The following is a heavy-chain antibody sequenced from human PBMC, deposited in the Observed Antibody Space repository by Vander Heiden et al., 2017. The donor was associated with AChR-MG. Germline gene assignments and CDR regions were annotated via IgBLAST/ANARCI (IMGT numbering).Heavy chain of an antibody. CDR2: IIGSGGST. CDR1: GSTFSSYA. Sequence: VQLLESGGGLVQPGGSLRLPCGASGSTFSSYAMSWVRQAPGKGLEWFSAIIGSGGSTYYADSVKGRFTISRDNSENTLYLQMNSLRAEYTAVYYCASLRSGGSSCVLDNWFDPWGQGTLVTVSS. V-gene: IGHV3-23*01. J-gene: IGHJ5*02. CDR3: ASLRSGGSSCVLDNWFDP. D-gene: IGHD2-15*01.